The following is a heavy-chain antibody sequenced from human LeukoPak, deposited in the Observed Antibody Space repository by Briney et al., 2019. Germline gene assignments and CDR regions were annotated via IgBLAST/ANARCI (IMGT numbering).Heavy chain of an antibody. J-gene: IGHJ5*02. D-gene: IGHD1-26*01. CDR1: GGTFSSYA. V-gene: IGHV1-69*13. CDR2: IIPIFGTA. Sequence: ASVKVSCKASGGTFSSYAISWVRQAPGQGLEWMGGIIPIFGTANYAQKFQGRVTITADESTSTAYMELSSLRSEDTAVYYCVRGVGSPNWFDPWGQGTRVIVSS. CDR3: VRGVGSPNWFDP.